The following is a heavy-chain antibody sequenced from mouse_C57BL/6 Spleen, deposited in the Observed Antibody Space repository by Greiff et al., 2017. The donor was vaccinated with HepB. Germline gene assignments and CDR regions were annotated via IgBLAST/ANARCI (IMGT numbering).Heavy chain of an antibody. CDR2: ISYDGSN. V-gene: IGHV3-6*01. CDR1: GYSITSGYY. CDR3: ARKVMLLGYFDV. J-gene: IGHJ1*03. Sequence: EVKLEESGPGLVKPSQSLSLTCSVTGYSITSGYYWNWIRQFPGNKLEWMGYISYDGSNNYNPSLKNRISITRDTSKNQFFLKLNSVTTEDTATYYCARKVMLLGYFDVWGTGTTVTVSS. D-gene: IGHD2-12*01.